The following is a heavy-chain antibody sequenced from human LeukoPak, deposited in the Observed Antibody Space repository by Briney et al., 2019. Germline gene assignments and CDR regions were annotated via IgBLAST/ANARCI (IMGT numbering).Heavy chain of an antibody. V-gene: IGHV4-34*01. CDR1: GGSFSGYY. J-gene: IGHJ4*02. CDR2: INHSGST. Sequence: SETLSLTCAVYGGSFSGYYWSWIRQPPGKGLEWIGEINHSGSTNYNPSLKSRVTISVDMSKNQFSLKLSSVTAADTAVYYCARAGYSSSWGFDYWGQGTLVTVSS. D-gene: IGHD6-13*01. CDR3: ARAGYSSSWGFDY.